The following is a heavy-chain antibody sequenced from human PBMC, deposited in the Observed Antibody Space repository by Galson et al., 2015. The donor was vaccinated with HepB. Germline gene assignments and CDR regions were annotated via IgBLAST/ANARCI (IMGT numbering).Heavy chain of an antibody. CDR1: GFSLSNARMG. Sequence: ALVKPTQTLTLTCTVSGFSLSNARMGVSWIRQPPGKALEWLAHIFSNDEKSYSTSLKSRLTISKDTSKSQVVLTMTNMDPVDTATYYCARIRGYCGGDCFRYFDLWGRGTLVTVSS. CDR3: ARIRGYCGGDCFRYFDL. D-gene: IGHD2-21*02. CDR2: IFSNDEK. V-gene: IGHV2-26*01. J-gene: IGHJ2*01.